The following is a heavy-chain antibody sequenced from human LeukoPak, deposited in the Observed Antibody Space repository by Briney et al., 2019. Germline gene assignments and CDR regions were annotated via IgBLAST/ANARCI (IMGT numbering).Heavy chain of an antibody. CDR3: ARARQWLVYFDY. V-gene: IGHV4-39*07. CDR1: GGSISSSSYY. CDR2: IYYSGST. D-gene: IGHD6-19*01. Sequence: SETLSLTCTVSGGSISSSSYYWGWIRQPPGNGLEWIGSIYYSGSTYYNPSLKSRVTISVDTSKNQFSLKLSSVTAADTAVYYCARARQWLVYFDYWGQGTLVTVSS. J-gene: IGHJ4*02.